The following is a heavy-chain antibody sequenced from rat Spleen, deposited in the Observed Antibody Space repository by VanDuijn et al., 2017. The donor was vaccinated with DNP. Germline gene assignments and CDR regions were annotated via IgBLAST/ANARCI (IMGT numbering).Heavy chain of an antibody. Sequence: EVQLVESGGGLVQPGGSLKLSCAASGFIFSNSDMAWVRQAPKKGLEWVATITTSDGSTYYPDSVKGRCTISRDDAESSLYLQMNSLKSEDTATYYCARLGRLRPYWYFDFWGPGTMVTVSS. J-gene: IGHJ1*01. V-gene: IGHV5-25*01. CDR1: GFIFSNSD. CDR3: ARLGRLRPYWYFDF. CDR2: ITTSDGST. D-gene: IGHD1-11*01.